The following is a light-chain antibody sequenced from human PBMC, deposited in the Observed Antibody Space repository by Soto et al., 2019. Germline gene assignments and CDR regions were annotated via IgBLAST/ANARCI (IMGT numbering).Light chain of an antibody. J-gene: IGKJ1*01. Sequence: DIQMTQSPSTLSASVGDRVTITCRASQSISSWLAWYQQKPGKAPKLLIYDASTLETGVPSRFSGRGSATEFTLTISSLQPDDFATYYCQQYNSDWTFGQGTKVESK. CDR1: QSISSW. CDR2: DAS. V-gene: IGKV1-5*01. CDR3: QQYNSDWT.